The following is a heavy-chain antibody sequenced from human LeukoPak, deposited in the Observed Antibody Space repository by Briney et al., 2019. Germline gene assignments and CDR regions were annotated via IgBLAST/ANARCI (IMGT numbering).Heavy chain of an antibody. CDR3: AGGGGYCSSTSCYFAWFDP. J-gene: IGHJ5*02. Sequence: ASVKVSCKASGYTFTGYYMHWVRQAPGQGLEWMGWINPNSGGTNYAQKFQGRVTMTRDTSISTAYMELSRLRSDDTGVYYCAGGGGYCSSTSCYFAWFDPWGQGTLVTVSS. D-gene: IGHD2-2*01. CDR1: GYTFTGYY. V-gene: IGHV1-2*02. CDR2: INPNSGGT.